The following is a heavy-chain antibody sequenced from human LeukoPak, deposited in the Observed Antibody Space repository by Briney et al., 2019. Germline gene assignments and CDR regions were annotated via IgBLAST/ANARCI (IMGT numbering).Heavy chain of an antibody. J-gene: IGHJ4*02. CDR1: GGSISSYY. Sequence: NPSETLSLTCTVSGGSISSYYWSWIRQPPGKGLEWIGYIYYSGSTNYNPPLKSRVTISVDTSKNQFSLKLSSVTAADTAVYYCARHSRSSSSYNTLDYWGQGTLVTVSS. V-gene: IGHV4-59*08. D-gene: IGHD6-13*01. CDR2: IYYSGST. CDR3: ARHSRSSSSYNTLDY.